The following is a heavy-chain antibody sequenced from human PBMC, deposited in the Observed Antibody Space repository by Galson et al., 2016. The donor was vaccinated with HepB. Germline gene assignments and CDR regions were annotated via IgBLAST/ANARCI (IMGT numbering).Heavy chain of an antibody. CDR1: GYTFINYH. D-gene: IGHD2-21*02. V-gene: IGHV1-46*01. J-gene: IGHJ3*02. Sequence: SVKVSCKASGYTFINYHLHWVRQAPGQGLEWMGIINPTGGNTNYAQKFQGRLTVTRDTSTSTLYMELSSLRSEETAVYYCASDLQPSVVVTVPDDAFDIWGQGTMVTVSS. CDR2: INPTGGNT. CDR3: ASDLQPSVVVTVPDDAFDI.